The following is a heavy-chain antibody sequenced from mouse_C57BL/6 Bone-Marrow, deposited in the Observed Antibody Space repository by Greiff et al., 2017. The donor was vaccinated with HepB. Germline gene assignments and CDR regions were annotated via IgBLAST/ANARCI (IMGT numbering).Heavy chain of an antibody. Sequence: EVKLVESGGGLVQPKGSLKLSCAASGFSFNTYAMNWVRQAPGKGLEWVARIRSKSNNYATYYADSVKDRFTISRDDSESMLYLQMNNLKTEDTAMYYCVTTVGGGYYAMDYWGQGTSVTVSS. J-gene: IGHJ4*01. V-gene: IGHV10-1*01. CDR3: VTTVGGGYYAMDY. D-gene: IGHD1-1*01. CDR1: GFSFNTYA. CDR2: IRSKSNNYAT.